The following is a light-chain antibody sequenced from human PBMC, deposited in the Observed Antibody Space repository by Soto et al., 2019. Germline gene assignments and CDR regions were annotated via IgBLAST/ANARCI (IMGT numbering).Light chain of an antibody. CDR1: QSLSSS. J-gene: IGKJ1*01. V-gene: IGKV3-15*01. CDR3: QQYDNWPWT. Sequence: KLLTQSPGTLSLSPGERATLFCRASQSLSSSLAWYQQKSGQAPRLIIYGTSRRATAVPVRFSGSWSGTEFTLTISSLQSEDFGVYFCQQYDNWPWTFGQGTKVEMK. CDR2: GTS.